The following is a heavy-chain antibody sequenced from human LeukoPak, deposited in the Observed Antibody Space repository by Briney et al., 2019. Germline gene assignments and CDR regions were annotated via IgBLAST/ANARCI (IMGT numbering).Heavy chain of an antibody. CDR2: ISYDGSNK. V-gene: IGHV3-30-3*01. CDR3: ARVSSWCFDY. CDR1: GFTFSSYA. J-gene: IGHJ4*02. D-gene: IGHD2-2*01. Sequence: QPGRSLRLSCAASGFTFSSYAMHWVRQAPGKGLEWVAVISYDGSNKYYADSVKGRFTISRDNSKNTLYLQMNSLRAEDTAVYYCARVSSWCFDYWGQGTLVTVSS.